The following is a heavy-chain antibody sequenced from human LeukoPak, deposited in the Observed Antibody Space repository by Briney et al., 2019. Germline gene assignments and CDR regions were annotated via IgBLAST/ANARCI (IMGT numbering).Heavy chain of an antibody. D-gene: IGHD1-26*01. CDR1: GFTFSSYA. Sequence: GGSLRLSCAASGFTFSSYAMSWVRQAPGKGLEWISAISGSGGSTYYADSVKGRFTISRDNSKNTLYVQMNSLRAEDTAVYYCAKARTDLGVYYYYGMDVWGQGTTVTVSS. V-gene: IGHV3-23*01. CDR3: AKARTDLGVYYYYGMDV. J-gene: IGHJ6*02. CDR2: ISGSGGST.